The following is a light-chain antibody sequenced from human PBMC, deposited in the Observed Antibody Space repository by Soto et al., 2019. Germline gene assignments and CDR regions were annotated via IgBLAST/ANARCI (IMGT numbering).Light chain of an antibody. CDR3: QQYNSYWT. CDR2: DAS. V-gene: IGKV1-5*01. CDR1: QSISSW. J-gene: IGKJ1*01. Sequence: DIQMTQSPSTLSASVGDRVTITCRASQSISSWLAWYQQKPWKDPKLLIYDASSLESGVPSRFSGSGSGTEFTLTISSLQPDDFATYYCQQYNSYWTFGQGTKVEIK.